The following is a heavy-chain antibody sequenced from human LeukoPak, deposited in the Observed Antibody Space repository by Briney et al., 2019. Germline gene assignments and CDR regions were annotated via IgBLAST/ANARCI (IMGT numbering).Heavy chain of an antibody. J-gene: IGHJ6*02. CDR2: IYTSGST. V-gene: IGHV4-4*07. D-gene: IGHD6-19*01. CDR3: ARDRYSSGWYAGYYYYGMDV. CDR1: GGSISSYY. Sequence: SETLSLTCTVSGGSISSYYWSWIRQPAGEGLEWIGRIYTSGSTNYNPSLKSRVTMSVDTSKNQFSLKLSSVTAADTAVYYCARDRYSSGWYAGYYYYGMDVWGQGTTVTVSS.